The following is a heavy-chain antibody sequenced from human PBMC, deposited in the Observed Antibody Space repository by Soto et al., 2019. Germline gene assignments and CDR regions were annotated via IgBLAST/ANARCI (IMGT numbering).Heavy chain of an antibody. V-gene: IGHV3-30*18. CDR1: GFTFSSYG. J-gene: IGHJ4*02. CDR2: ISYDGSNK. CDR3: AKDRIVVVTAIQGYFDY. D-gene: IGHD2-21*02. Sequence: PGGSLRLSCAASGFTFSSYGMHWVRQAPGKGLEWVAVISYDGSNKYYADSVKGRFTISRDNSKNTLYLQMNSLRAEDTAVYYCAKDRIVVVTAIQGYFDYWGQGTLVTVSS.